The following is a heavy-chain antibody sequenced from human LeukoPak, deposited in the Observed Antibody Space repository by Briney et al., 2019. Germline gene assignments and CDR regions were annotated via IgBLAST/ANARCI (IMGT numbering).Heavy chain of an antibody. CDR3: ARLYGDYRDY. V-gene: IGHV4-34*01. CDR1: GGSFSGYY. J-gene: IGHJ4*02. Sequence: PSETLSLTCAVYGGSFSGYYWSWIRQPPGKGLEWIGEINHSGSTNYNPSLKSRVTISVDTSKDQFSLKLSSVTAADTAVYYCARLYGDYRDYWGQGTLVTVSS. CDR2: INHSGST. D-gene: IGHD4-17*01.